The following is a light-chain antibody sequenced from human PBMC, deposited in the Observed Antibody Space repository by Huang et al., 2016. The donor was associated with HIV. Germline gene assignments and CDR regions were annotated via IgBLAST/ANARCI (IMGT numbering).Light chain of an antibody. CDR3: QQYAFSPWT. CDR2: GAS. CDR1: QGVTSNY. J-gene: IGKJ1*01. Sequence: EVVLTQSPGTLSLSPGERVILSCRATQGVTSNYLAGYQQKPGQAPRLLIYGASTRATAIPDRFSGSGSGTDFTRIISRLEPEDSAMYYCQQYAFSPWTFGQGTKVEIK. V-gene: IGKV3-20*01.